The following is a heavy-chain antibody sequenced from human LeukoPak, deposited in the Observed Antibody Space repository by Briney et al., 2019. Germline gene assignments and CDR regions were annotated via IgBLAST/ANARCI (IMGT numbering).Heavy chain of an antibody. Sequence: ASVKVSCKASGYTFTIYDINWVRQATGQGLEWMGWMNPNSGNTGYAQKFQGRVTMTRNTSISTAYMELSSLRSEDTAVYYCARALSGSYYYYYYGTDVWGQGTTVTVSS. CDR2: MNPNSGNT. CDR3: ARALSGSYYYYYYGTDV. CDR1: GYTFTIYD. V-gene: IGHV1-8*01. J-gene: IGHJ6*02. D-gene: IGHD1-26*01.